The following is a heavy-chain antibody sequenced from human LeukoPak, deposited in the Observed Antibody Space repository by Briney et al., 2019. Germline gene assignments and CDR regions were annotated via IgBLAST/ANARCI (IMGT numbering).Heavy chain of an antibody. CDR3: ARETSSGWLALNY. D-gene: IGHD6-19*01. J-gene: IGHJ4*02. CDR2: INAGNANT. V-gene: IGHV1-3*01. Sequence: ASVKVSCKASGYSFISYAMHWARQAPGHRLEWMGWINAGNANTKYSQKFQGRVTITRDTSASTAYMELSSLRSEDTAVYYCARETSSGWLALNYWGQGTLVTVSS. CDR1: GYSFISYA.